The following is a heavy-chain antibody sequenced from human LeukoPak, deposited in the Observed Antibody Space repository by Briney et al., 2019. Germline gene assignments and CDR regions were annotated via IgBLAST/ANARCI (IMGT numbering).Heavy chain of an antibody. D-gene: IGHD3-10*01. CDR1: GITFSSYS. J-gene: IGHJ6*04. CDR3: AREVGESLDYYYYGMDV. Sequence: PGGSLRLSCAASGITFSSYSMNWVRQAPGKGLEWVSSISSSSSYIYYADSVKGRFTISRDNAKNSLYLQMNSLRAEDTAVYYCAREVGESLDYYYYGMDVWGKGTTVTVSS. V-gene: IGHV3-21*01. CDR2: ISSSSSYI.